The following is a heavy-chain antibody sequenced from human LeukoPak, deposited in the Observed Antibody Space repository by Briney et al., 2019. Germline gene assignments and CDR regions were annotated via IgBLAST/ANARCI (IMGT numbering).Heavy chain of an antibody. V-gene: IGHV3-53*01. CDR2: IYSGGST. J-gene: IGHJ3*02. Sequence: GGSLRLSCAASGFTVSSNYMNWVRQAPGKGLEWVSVIYSGGSTYYADSVKGRFTISRDNSKNTLYLQTNSLRAEDTAVYYCAKDIVIIPAASYAFDIWGQGTMVIVSS. D-gene: IGHD2-2*01. CDR3: AKDIVIIPAASYAFDI. CDR1: GFTVSSNY.